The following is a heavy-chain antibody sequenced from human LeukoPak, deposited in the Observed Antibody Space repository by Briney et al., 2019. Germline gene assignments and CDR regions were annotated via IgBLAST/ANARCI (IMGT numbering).Heavy chain of an antibody. D-gene: IGHD1-26*01. V-gene: IGHV3-48*03. Sequence: GGSLRLSCAASGFSFSSHEMAWVRQAPGKGLQFLSYISSGSTTVRYADSVQGRFTISRDDAKSSVYLQINSLRAEDTATYYCAGGPQYGGSFDCWGQGTLVTVSS. CDR1: GFSFSSHE. CDR2: ISSGSTTV. J-gene: IGHJ4*02. CDR3: AGGPQYGGSFDC.